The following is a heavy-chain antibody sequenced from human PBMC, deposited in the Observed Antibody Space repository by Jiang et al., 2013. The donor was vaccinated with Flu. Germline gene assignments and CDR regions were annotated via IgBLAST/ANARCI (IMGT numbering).Heavy chain of an antibody. Sequence: GSGLVKPSETLSLTCTVSGGSISSYYWSWIRQPPGKGLEWIGYIYYSGSTNYNPSLKSRVTISVDTSKNQFSLKLSSVTAADTAVYYCARGSIAVPFDYWGQGTLVTVSS. CDR3: ARGSIAVPFDY. CDR1: GGSISSYY. D-gene: IGHD6-19*01. V-gene: IGHV4-59*01. CDR2: IYYSGST. J-gene: IGHJ4*02.